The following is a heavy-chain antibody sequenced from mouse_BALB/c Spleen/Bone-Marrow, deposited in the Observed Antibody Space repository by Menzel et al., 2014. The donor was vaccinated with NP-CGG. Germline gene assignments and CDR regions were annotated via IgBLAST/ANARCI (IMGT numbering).Heavy chain of an antibody. J-gene: IGHJ2*01. V-gene: IGHV1-82*01. Sequence: VQLQQSGPELVKPGASVKISCKASGYAFSSSWMNWVKQRPGQGLEWIGRIYPGDGDTNYNGKFKGKATLTADKSSSTAYMQFSSLPSVDSAVYFCARDYYGSIFDYWGQGTTLTVSS. CDR3: ARDYYGSIFDY. D-gene: IGHD1-1*01. CDR1: GYAFSSSW. CDR2: IYPGDGDT.